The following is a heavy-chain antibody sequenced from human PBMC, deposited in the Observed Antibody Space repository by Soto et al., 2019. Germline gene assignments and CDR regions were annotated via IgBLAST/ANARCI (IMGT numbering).Heavy chain of an antibody. D-gene: IGHD3-22*01. CDR3: ARAPYYYDSSGNLDY. CDR2: INPSGGST. V-gene: IGHV1-46*01. J-gene: IGHJ4*02. CDR1: GYTFTSYY. Sequence: ASVEVSCQASGYTFTSYYMHWVRQAPGQGLEWMGIINPSGGSTSYAQKFQGRVTMTRDTSTSTVYMELSSLRSEDTAVYYCARAPYYYDSSGNLDYWGQGTLVTVSS.